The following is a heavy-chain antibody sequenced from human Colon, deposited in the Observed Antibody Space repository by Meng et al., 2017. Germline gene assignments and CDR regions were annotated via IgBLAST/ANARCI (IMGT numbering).Heavy chain of an antibody. CDR2: INTYTGNP. D-gene: IGHD4-17*01. Sequence: VQLVQAGAEVKKPGPSARISCKASGYDSTNYGMNWVRQAPGQGLEWIGWINTYTGNPAYAQGFTGRFVFSLDTSVSTAYLQISSLKAEDTAVYYCATAVTTVPFDYWGQGTLVTVSS. CDR3: ATAVTTVPFDY. CDR1: GYDSTNYG. V-gene: IGHV7-4-1*02. J-gene: IGHJ4*02.